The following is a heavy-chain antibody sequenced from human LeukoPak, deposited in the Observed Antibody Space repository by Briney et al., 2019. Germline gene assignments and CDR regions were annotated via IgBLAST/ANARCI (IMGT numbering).Heavy chain of an antibody. CDR2: INPNSDGT. Sequence: GASVKVSCKASGYTFTGYYMHWVRQAPGQGIEWMGWINPNSDGTNYAQKFQGRVTMTRDTSISTAYMELSRLRSDDTAVYYCARPTDYDFWSGHQYYFDYWGQGTLVTVSS. J-gene: IGHJ4*02. D-gene: IGHD3-3*01. CDR1: GYTFTGYY. V-gene: IGHV1-2*02. CDR3: ARPTDYDFWSGHQYYFDY.